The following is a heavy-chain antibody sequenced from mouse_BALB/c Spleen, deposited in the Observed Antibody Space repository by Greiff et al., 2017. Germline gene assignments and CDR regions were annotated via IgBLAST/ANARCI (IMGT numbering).Heavy chain of an antibody. D-gene: IGHD1-2*01. CDR3: ARFTTAEYFDV. J-gene: IGHJ1*01. CDR1: GFTFSSYA. Sequence: EVMLVESGGGLVKPGGSLKLSCAASGFTFSSYAMSWVRQTPEKRLEWVASISSGGSTYYPDSVKGRFTISRDNARNILYLQMSSLRSEDTAMYYCARFTTAEYFDVWGAGTTVTVSS. V-gene: IGHV5-6-5*01. CDR2: ISSGGST.